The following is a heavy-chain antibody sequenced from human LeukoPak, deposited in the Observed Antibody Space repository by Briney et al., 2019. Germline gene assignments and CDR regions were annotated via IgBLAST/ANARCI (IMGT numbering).Heavy chain of an antibody. CDR2: ISSSSSYI. J-gene: IGHJ4*02. Sequence: GGSLRLSCAASGFTFSSSSMNWVRQAPGKGLEWVSSISSSSSYIYYADSVKGRFTISRDNAKNSLFLQMNSLRSEDTAVYYCARVYRSGRILLGYWGQGTPVTVSS. CDR3: ARVYRSGRILLGY. V-gene: IGHV3-21*04. CDR1: GFTFSSSS. D-gene: IGHD6-19*01.